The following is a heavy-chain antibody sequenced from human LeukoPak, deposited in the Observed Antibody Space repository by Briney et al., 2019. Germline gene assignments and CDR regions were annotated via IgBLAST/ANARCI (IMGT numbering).Heavy chain of an antibody. Sequence: GASVKVSCKASGYTFTSYYMHWVRQAPGQGLEWMGIINPSGGSTSYAQKFQGRVTMTRDTSTSTVYMELSSLRSEDTAVYYCARDGHPYGSRTPNGFFDYWGQGTLVTVSS. CDR2: INPSGGST. D-gene: IGHD3-10*01. CDR1: GYTFTSYY. J-gene: IGHJ4*02. V-gene: IGHV1-46*01. CDR3: ARDGHPYGSRTPNGFFDY.